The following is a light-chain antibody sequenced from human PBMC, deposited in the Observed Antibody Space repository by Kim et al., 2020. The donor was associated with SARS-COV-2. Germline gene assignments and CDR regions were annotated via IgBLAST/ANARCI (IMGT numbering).Light chain of an antibody. V-gene: IGLV3-9*01. CDR1: NIGSKH. CDR3: QVWDNNTWV. J-gene: IGLJ3*02. CDR2: RDS. Sequence: SYELTQPLSVSVALGQTASITCGGDNIGSKHVHWYQQKAGQATVLVIYRDSSRPAEIPERFSGSNSGNTATLTVSRAQAGDEADYYCQVWDNNTWVFGAG.